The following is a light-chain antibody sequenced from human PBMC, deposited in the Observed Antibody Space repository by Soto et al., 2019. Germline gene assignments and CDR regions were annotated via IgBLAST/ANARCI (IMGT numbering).Light chain of an antibody. CDR3: QQYGSSLVT. CDR2: GAS. CDR1: QSVSSSY. J-gene: IGKJ1*01. Sequence: EIVLTQSPGTLSLSPGERATLSCRASQSVSSSYLAWYQQKTGQAPRLLIYGASSRATGIPDRFSGSGSGTDFTLTISRLEPEDFAVYYCQQYGSSLVTLGQGTKVEIK. V-gene: IGKV3-20*01.